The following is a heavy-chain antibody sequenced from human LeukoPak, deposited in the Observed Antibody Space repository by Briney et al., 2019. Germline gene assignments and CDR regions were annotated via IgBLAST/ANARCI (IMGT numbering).Heavy chain of an antibody. D-gene: IGHD4-17*01. CDR3: ARDRYGDHTYFDY. CDR2: IYHSGST. V-gene: IGHV4-30-2*01. J-gene: IGHJ4*02. Sequence: TPSQTLSLTCAVSGGSISSGGYSWSWIRQPPGKGLEWIGYIYHSGSTYYNPSLKSRVTISVDRSKNQFSLKLSSVTAADTAVYYSARDRYGDHTYFDYWGQGTLVTVSS. CDR1: GGSISSGGYS.